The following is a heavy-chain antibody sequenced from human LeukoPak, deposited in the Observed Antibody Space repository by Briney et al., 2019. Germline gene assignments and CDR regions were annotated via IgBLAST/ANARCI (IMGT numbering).Heavy chain of an antibody. D-gene: IGHD5-12*01. J-gene: IGHJ4*02. V-gene: IGHV4-30-2*01. CDR3: ARNGEYSGTGHYFDY. CDR1: GGSVSSGGYS. Sequence: PSQTLSLTCAVSGGSVSSGGYSWSWIRQPPGKGLEWIGYMYHSGSTYYNPSLKSRVTLSIDRSKNRFSLKLNSVTAADTAVYYCARNGEYSGTGHYFDYWGQGTLVTVSS. CDR2: MYHSGST.